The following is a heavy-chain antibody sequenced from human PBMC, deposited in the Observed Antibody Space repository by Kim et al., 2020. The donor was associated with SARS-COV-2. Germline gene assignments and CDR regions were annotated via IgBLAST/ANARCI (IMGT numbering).Heavy chain of an antibody. Sequence: LRSRVTISVDKSKNQFSLKLSSVTAADTAVYYCAGADCGGDCFRGWYFDLWGRGTLVTVSS. CDR3: AGADCGGDCFRGWYFDL. J-gene: IGHJ2*01. V-gene: IGHV4-4*02. D-gene: IGHD2-21*02.